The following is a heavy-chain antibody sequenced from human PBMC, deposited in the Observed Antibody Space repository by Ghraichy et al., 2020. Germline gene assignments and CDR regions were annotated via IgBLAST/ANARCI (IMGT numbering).Heavy chain of an antibody. V-gene: IGHV3-30-3*01. Sequence: GESLNISCAASGFTFSTYSMHWVRQAPGKRLEWVAVISHDGNFKYYADSVKGRFTISRDNARNTVYLQMNSLRAEDTAVYYCARDIKSSSWSYYYYAMDVWGQGTTVTVSS. D-gene: IGHD6-13*01. CDR2: ISHDGNFK. CDR1: GFTFSTYS. J-gene: IGHJ6*02. CDR3: ARDIKSSSWSYYYYAMDV.